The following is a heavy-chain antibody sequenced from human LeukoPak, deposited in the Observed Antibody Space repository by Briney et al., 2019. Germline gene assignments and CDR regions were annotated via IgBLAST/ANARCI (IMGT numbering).Heavy chain of an antibody. CDR2: ISAYNGNT. Sequence: ASVKVSCKASGYTFTSYGISWVRQAPGQGLEWMGWISAYNGNTNYAQKVQGRVTMTTDTSTSTAYMELRSLRSDDTAVYYCATVTEQLGNWFDPWGQGTLVTVSS. V-gene: IGHV1-18*01. J-gene: IGHJ5*02. D-gene: IGHD6-13*01. CDR1: GYTFTSYG. CDR3: ATVTEQLGNWFDP.